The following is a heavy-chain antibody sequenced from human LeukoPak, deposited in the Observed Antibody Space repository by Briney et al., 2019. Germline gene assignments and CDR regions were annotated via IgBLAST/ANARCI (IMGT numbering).Heavy chain of an antibody. CDR1: GFSFSSYA. D-gene: IGHD2-2*01. J-gene: IGHJ3*02. V-gene: IGHV3-23*01. CDR3: AKVGEYQLLLYAFDM. CDR2: MSSSDDGR. Sequence: GGSLRLSCATSGFSFSSYAMSWVRQAPGKGLEWVSAMSSSDDGRYYAASVRGRFTISRDTSRSTLYLQMNSLRAEDAAVYYCAKVGEYQLLLYAFDMWGQGTMVTVSS.